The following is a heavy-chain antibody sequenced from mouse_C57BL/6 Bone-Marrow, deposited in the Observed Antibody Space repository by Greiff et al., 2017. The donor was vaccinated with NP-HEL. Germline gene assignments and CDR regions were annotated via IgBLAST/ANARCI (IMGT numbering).Heavy chain of an antibody. CDR2: IWTGGGT. D-gene: IGHD1-1*01. J-gene: IGHJ1*03. CDR3: AGIYYYGSSYESYWYFDV. CDR1: GFSLTSYA. Sequence: QVQLKESGPGLVAPSQSLSITCTVSGFSLTSYAISWVRQPPGKGLEWLGVIWTGGGTNYNSALKSRLSISKDNSKSQVFLKMNSLQTDDTARYYCAGIYYYGSSYESYWYFDVWGTGTTVTVSS. V-gene: IGHV2-9-1*01.